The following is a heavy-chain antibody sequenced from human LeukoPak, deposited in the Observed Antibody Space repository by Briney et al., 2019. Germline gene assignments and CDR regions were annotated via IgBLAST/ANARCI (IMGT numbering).Heavy chain of an antibody. Sequence: ASVKVSCKASGYTFTGYYMHWVRQAPGQGLEWMGWINPNSGGTNYAQKFQGRVTMTRDTSISTAYMELSRLRSDDTAVYYCARDYFWQRLVPGACHIWGHGTMVTVSS. CDR3: ARDYFWQRLVPGACHI. V-gene: IGHV1-2*02. CDR2: INPNSGGT. J-gene: IGHJ3*02. CDR1: GYTFTGYY. D-gene: IGHD3-3*01.